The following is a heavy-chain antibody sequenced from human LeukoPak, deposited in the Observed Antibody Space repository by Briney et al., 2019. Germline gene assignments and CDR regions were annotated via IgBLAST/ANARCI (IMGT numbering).Heavy chain of an antibody. CDR2: IIPIFGIA. Sequence: GASVKVSCKASGCTFSSYAISWVRQAPGQGLEWMGRIIPIFGIANYAQKFQGRVTLTADTSTSTAYMELSSLRSEDTAVYYCASASESFDYWGQGTLVTVSS. CDR1: GCTFSSYA. V-gene: IGHV1-69*04. CDR3: ASASESFDY. J-gene: IGHJ4*02.